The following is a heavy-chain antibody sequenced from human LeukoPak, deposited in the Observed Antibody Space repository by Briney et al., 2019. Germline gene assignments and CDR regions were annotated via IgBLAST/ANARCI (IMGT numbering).Heavy chain of an antibody. D-gene: IGHD4-11*01. V-gene: IGHV1-69*02. J-gene: IGHJ3*02. CDR3: ARFRETTVAPDAFDI. CDR2: IVPILGIA. Sequence: SVKVSCKASGGTFSSYTISWVRQAPGQGLEWMGRIVPILGIANYAQKFQGRVTITADKSTSTAYMELSSLRSEDTAVYYCARFRETTVAPDAFDIWGQGTMVTVSS. CDR1: GGTFSSYT.